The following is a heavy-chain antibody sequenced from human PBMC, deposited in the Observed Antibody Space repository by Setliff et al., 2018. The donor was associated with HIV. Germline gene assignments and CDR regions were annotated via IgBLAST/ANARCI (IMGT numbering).Heavy chain of an antibody. CDR3: ARRSRSYSSSPFQGGAFDI. Sequence: SETLSLTCAVYGGSFSGYYWSWIRQPPGKGLEWIGEINQSGSTNYNPSLKSRVTISVDTSKNQFSLKLNSMTAADTGVYYCARRSRSYSSSPFQGGAFDIWGQGTMVTVS. J-gene: IGHJ3*02. D-gene: IGHD6-6*01. CDR2: INQSGST. V-gene: IGHV4-34*01. CDR1: GGSFSGYY.